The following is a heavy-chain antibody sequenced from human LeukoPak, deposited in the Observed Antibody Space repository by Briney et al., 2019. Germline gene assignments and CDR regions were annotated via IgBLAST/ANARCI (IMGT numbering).Heavy chain of an antibody. CDR3: ARARSGDGFNLDY. D-gene: IGHD5-24*01. J-gene: IGHJ4*02. CDR1: GFTFSRYG. V-gene: IGHV3-33*01. CDR2: ISYDGTDK. Sequence: GGSLRLSCAASGFTFSRYGMHWVRQAPGKGLEWLAVISYDGTDKYYADSVKGRFTIPRDNSKNTLYLQMNSLRAEDTAVYFCARARSGDGFNLDYWGQGTLVTVSS.